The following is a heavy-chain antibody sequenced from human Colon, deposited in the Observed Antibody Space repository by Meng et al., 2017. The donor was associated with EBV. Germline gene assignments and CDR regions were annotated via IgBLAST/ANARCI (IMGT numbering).Heavy chain of an antibody. V-gene: IGHV3-11*01. CDR2: ISSSGSTI. CDR3: ARDLGVAATGTSYFDP. J-gene: IGHJ5*02. Sequence: QVQLVESGRGLVKPGWSLRLSCAASGFTFSDYYMNWIRQAPGKGLERLSYISSSGSTINYADSVKGRFTISRDNAKNSLYLQMNSLRAEDTAVYYCARDLGVAATGTSYFDPWGQGTLVTVSS. D-gene: IGHD6-13*01. CDR1: GFTFSDYY.